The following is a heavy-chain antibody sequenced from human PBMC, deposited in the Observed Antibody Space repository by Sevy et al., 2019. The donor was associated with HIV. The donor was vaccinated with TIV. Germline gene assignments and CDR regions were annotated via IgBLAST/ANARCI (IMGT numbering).Heavy chain of an antibody. V-gene: IGHV4-61*01. J-gene: IGHJ4*02. D-gene: IGHD2-15*01. CDR2: IYSSGNT. CDR1: NDSVSSGTFH. CDR3: ARLRWPEAHFDY. Sequence: SETLSLTCTVSNDSVSSGTFHWSWIRQPPQKGLEWIGYIYSSGNTNYNPSLKSRVIISVDTSKKQFSLRLNSVTAADTAVYYCARLRWPEAHFDYWGQGTLVTVSS.